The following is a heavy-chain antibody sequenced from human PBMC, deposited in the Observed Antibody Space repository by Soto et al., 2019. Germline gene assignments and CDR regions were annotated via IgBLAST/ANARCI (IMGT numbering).Heavy chain of an antibody. J-gene: IGHJ4*02. CDR3: ARDGSKIDGYGVQLGY. CDR2: MNPNSGDT. D-gene: IGHD4-17*01. Sequence: QMQLVQSGAEVKKPGASVKVSCKASGYTFTSYDINWVRQATGQGLEWMGRMNPNSGDTGLAQKFQGRITMTRNTSMTTAYMELSSLRSEDTAVYYCARDGSKIDGYGVQLGYWGQGTVVTVSS. CDR1: GYTFTSYD. V-gene: IGHV1-8*01.